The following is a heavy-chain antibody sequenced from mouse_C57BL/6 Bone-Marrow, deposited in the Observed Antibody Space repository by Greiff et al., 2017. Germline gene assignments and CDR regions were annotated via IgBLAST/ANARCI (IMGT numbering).Heavy chain of an antibody. Sequence: EVQGVESGPVLVKPGASVKMSCKASGYTFTDYYMNWVKQSHGKSLEWIGVINPYNGGTSYNQKFKGKATLTVDKSSSTAYMELNSLTSEDSAVYYCAREGVYYDYQDAMDYWGQGTSVTVSS. CDR2: INPYNGGT. CDR1: GYTFTDYY. CDR3: AREGVYYDYQDAMDY. V-gene: IGHV1-19*01. J-gene: IGHJ4*01. D-gene: IGHD2-4*01.